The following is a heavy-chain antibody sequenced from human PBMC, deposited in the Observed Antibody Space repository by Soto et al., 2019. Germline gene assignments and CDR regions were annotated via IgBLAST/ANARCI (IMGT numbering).Heavy chain of an antibody. D-gene: IGHD1-26*01. CDR1: GGSISSSNW. CDR3: ARVSGSYYYGMDV. CDR2: IYHSGST. Sequence: QVQLQESGPGLVKPSGTLSLTCAVSGGSISSSNWWSWVRQPPGKGLEWIGEIYHSGSTNYNPSLKRRVTISVAKAKYQFSLRLSSVTAAATAVYYCARVSGSYYYGMDVWGQGTTVTVSS. V-gene: IGHV4-4*02. J-gene: IGHJ6*02.